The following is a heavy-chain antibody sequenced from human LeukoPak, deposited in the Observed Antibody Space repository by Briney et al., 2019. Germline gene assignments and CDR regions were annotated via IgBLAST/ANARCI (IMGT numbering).Heavy chain of an antibody. CDR2: ISSNGGST. CDR1: GFTFSSYA. V-gene: IGHV3-64*01. J-gene: IGHJ6*03. D-gene: IGHD3-10*01. Sequence: PGGSLRLSCAASGFTFSSYAMHWVRQAPGKGLEYVSAISSNGGSTYYANSVKGRFTISRDNSKNTLYLQMGSLRAEDMAVYYCARIHQGVDYYYYMDVWGKGTTVTVSS. CDR3: ARIHQGVDYYYYMDV.